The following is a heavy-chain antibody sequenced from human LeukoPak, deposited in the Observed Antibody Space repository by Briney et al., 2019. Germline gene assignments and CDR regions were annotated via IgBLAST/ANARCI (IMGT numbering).Heavy chain of an antibody. D-gene: IGHD2-2*01. Sequence: GASVKVSRKASGYTFTSYYMHWVRQAPGQGLEWMGIINPSGGSTSYAQKFQGRVTMTRDTSTSTVYMELSSLRSEDTAVYYCARGGFSVDCSSTSCSAPNWFDPWGQGTLVTVSS. CDR1: GYTFTSYY. V-gene: IGHV1-46*01. CDR2: INPSGGST. CDR3: ARGGFSVDCSSTSCSAPNWFDP. J-gene: IGHJ5*02.